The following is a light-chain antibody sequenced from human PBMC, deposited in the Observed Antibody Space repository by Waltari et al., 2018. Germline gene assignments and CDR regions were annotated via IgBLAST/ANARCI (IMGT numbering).Light chain of an antibody. V-gene: IGKV2-30*02. CDR1: QSLVHSDGKTY. Sequence: VVMTQSPLSLPVTLGQPASTSCRSRQSLVHSDGKTYLNWFHQRPGQSPRRLIYKVSNRDSGVPDRFSGSGSGTDFTLKISRVEAEDVGVYYCMQGTHWPWTFGQGTKVEIK. CDR2: KVS. CDR3: MQGTHWPWT. J-gene: IGKJ1*01.